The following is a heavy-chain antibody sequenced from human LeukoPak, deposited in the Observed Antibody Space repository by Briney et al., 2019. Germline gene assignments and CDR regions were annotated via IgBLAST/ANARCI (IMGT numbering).Heavy chain of an antibody. CDR1: GGSISSSSYY. Sequence: PSETLSLTCTVSGGSISSSSYYWGWIRQPPGKGLEWIGSIYYSGSTYYNPSLKSRVTISVDTSKNQFSLKLSSVTAADTAVYYCARDPLVRTRGAYWGQGTLVTVSS. CDR3: ARDPLVRTRGAY. V-gene: IGHV4-39*07. J-gene: IGHJ4*02. D-gene: IGHD1-26*01. CDR2: IYYSGST.